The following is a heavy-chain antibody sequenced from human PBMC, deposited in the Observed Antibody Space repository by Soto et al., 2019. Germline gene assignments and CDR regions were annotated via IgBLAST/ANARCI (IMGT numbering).Heavy chain of an antibody. D-gene: IGHD3-10*01. CDR2: ISAYNGNT. CDR3: ARDPETYYYGSGSYYYYYYGMDV. Sequence: GASVKVSCKASGYTFTSYGISWVRQAPGQGLEWMGWISAYNGNTNYAQKLQGRVTMTTGTSTSTAYMELRSLRSDDTAVYYCARDPETYYYGSGSYYYYYYGMDVWGQGTTVTVSS. CDR1: GYTFTSYG. J-gene: IGHJ6*02. V-gene: IGHV1-18*04.